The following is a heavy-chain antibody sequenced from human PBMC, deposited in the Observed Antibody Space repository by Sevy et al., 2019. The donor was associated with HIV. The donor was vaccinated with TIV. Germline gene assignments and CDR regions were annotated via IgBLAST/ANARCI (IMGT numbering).Heavy chain of an antibody. Sequence: GGSLRLSCAAPGFTFSSYGMHWVRQAPGKGLEWVAVIWYDGSNKYYADSVKGRFTISRDNSKNTLYLQMNSLRAEDTAVYYCARAKYDSSGPYFDYWGQGTLVTVSS. D-gene: IGHD3-22*01. CDR3: ARAKYDSSGPYFDY. V-gene: IGHV3-33*01. CDR1: GFTFSSYG. CDR2: IWYDGSNK. J-gene: IGHJ4*02.